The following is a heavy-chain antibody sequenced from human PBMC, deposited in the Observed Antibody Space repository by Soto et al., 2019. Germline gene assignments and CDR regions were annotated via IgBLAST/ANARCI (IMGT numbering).Heavy chain of an antibody. J-gene: IGHJ4*02. Sequence: GASVKVSCKTSGYTFTSYGITWVRQAPGQGLEWMGWISAYNDNINYAQKLQGRVTMTTDTSTSTAYMELRSLRSGDTAVFYCARHDFWSGYSDYWGQGTLVTVSS. CDR2: ISAYNDNI. CDR1: GYTFTSYG. V-gene: IGHV1-18*01. CDR3: ARHDFWSGYSDY. D-gene: IGHD3-3*01.